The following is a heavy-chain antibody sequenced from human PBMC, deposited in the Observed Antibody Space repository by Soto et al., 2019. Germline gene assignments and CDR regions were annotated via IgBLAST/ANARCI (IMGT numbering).Heavy chain of an antibody. Sequence: WQTLSLTCAISGASVSSNSAAWNWIRQSPSRGLEWLGRTYYSSKWYNHYEVYVKSRITINPDTSKNQCSLKLKSVTPEDTAVYYCARQGIAVATHWFDPWGQGTLVTVSS. CDR1: GASVSSNSAA. CDR2: TYYSSKWYN. D-gene: IGHD6-19*01. CDR3: ARQGIAVATHWFDP. J-gene: IGHJ5*02. V-gene: IGHV6-1*01.